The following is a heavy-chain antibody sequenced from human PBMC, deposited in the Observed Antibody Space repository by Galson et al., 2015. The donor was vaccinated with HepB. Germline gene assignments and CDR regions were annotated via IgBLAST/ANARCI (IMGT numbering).Heavy chain of an antibody. Sequence: SLRLSCAASGFTFSSYSMNWVRQAPGKVLEWVSYISCSSSTKYYADSVKGRFTISRDNAKNSLYLQMKSLRAEDTAVYYCASKGHVLWFGEFDAFDIWGQGTMVTVSS. CDR2: ISCSSSTK. J-gene: IGHJ3*02. CDR3: ASKGHVLWFGEFDAFDI. D-gene: IGHD3-10*01. V-gene: IGHV3-48*04. CDR1: GFTFSSYS.